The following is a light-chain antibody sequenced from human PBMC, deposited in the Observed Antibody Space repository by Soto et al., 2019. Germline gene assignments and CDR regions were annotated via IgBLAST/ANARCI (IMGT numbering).Light chain of an antibody. Sequence: EIVMTQSPATLSVSQGERATLSCRASQSVSSNLAWYQQKPGQAPRLLIYGASTRATGIPSRFSGSGSGTEYTLTISSLQPDDFATYYCQQYNSYSRTFDQGSKVDIK. CDR3: QQYNSYSRT. V-gene: IGKV3-15*01. CDR2: GAS. J-gene: IGKJ1*01. CDR1: QSVSSN.